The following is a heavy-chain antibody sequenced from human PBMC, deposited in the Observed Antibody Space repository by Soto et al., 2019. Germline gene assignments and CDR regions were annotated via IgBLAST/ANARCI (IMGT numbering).Heavy chain of an antibody. V-gene: IGHV3-23*01. Sequence: EAQLLESGGGLVQPGGSLRLSCAASGFTFSTYPMSLVRQAPGKGLEWVSGISGSGISTYYTDSVKGRFTISRDNSKNTVFLQMNSLRDEDTAVYYCVKPPVITASYYYYDMDVWGQGTTVTVSS. J-gene: IGHJ6*02. D-gene: IGHD4-4*01. CDR1: GFTFSTYP. CDR3: VKPPVITASYYYYDMDV. CDR2: ISGSGIST.